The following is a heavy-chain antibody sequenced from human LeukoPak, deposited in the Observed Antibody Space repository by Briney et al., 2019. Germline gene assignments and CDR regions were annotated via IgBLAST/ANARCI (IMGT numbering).Heavy chain of an antibody. J-gene: IGHJ4*02. CDR2: ISSEAYGGTP. CDR1: GFTFGDYA. Sequence: AGGSLRLSCTASGFTFGDYAMTWVRQAPGKGLEWVGFISSEAYGGTPEYAASVKGRFTISRDDPKSIAYLQMDSLKTEDTAVYYCTRDQTPYYWGQGTLVTVSS. V-gene: IGHV3-49*04. CDR3: TRDQTPYY.